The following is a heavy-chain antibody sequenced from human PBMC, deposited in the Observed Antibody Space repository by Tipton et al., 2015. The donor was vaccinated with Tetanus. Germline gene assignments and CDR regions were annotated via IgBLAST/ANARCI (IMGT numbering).Heavy chain of an antibody. CDR1: GGSMSNNY. J-gene: IGHJ4*02. D-gene: IGHD3-3*01. CDR2: IFHSGST. V-gene: IGHV4-59*01. CDR3: ARANYDFPKKGPFDS. Sequence: TLSLTCTVSGGSMSNNYWSWIRQPPGKGLEWIAYIFHSGSTNYSPSLKSRVAISMDTSKNQISLKLSSVTAADTAVYYCARANYDFPKKGPFDSWGQGTLVIVSS.